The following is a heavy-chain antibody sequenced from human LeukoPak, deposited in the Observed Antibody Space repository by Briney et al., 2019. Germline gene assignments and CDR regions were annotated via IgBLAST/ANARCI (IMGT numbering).Heavy chain of an antibody. V-gene: IGHV1-18*01. D-gene: IGHD6-13*01. CDR2: ISAYNGNT. CDR1: GYTFTSYG. CDR3: ARGRVSSSWYDYYYGMDV. J-gene: IGHJ6*02. Sequence: ASVKVSCKASGYTFTSYGISWVRQAPGQGLEWMGWISAYNGNTNYAQKLQGRVTMTTDTSTSTAYMELSSLTSEDTAVYYCARGRVSSSWYDYYYGMDVWGQGTTVTVSS.